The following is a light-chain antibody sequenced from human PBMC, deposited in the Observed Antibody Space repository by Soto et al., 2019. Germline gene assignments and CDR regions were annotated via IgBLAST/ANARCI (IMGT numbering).Light chain of an antibody. J-gene: IGKJ5*01. CDR3: QQRSNWPPIT. CDR2: ATS. CDR1: QSVSSN. V-gene: IGKV3-11*01. Sequence: EIVMTQSPATLSVSPGERASLSCRASQSVSSNLAWYQQKPGQTPRLLIYATSTRATGIPARFSGSGSGTDFTLTISSLEPEDFAVYYCQQRSNWPPITVGQGTRLESK.